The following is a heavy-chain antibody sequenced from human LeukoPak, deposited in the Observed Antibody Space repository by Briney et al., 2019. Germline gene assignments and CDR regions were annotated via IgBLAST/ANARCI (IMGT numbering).Heavy chain of an antibody. D-gene: IGHD2-21*02. V-gene: IGHV4-59*01. CDR3: ARDVAYCGGDCYSDNWFDP. J-gene: IGHJ5*02. Sequence: PSETLSLTCTVSGGSISSYYWSWIRQPPGKGLEWIGYIYHSGSTNYNPSLKSRVTISVDTSKNQFSLKLSSVTAADTAVYYCARDVAYCGGDCYSDNWFDPWGQGTLVTVSS. CDR2: IYHSGST. CDR1: GGSISSYY.